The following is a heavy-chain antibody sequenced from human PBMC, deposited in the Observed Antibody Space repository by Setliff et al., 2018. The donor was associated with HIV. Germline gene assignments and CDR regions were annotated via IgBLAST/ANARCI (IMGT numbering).Heavy chain of an antibody. D-gene: IGHD3-3*01. CDR3: ARHFGISYRSPFDP. J-gene: IGHJ5*02. CDR2: ISPDDSDT. Sequence: GESLKISCKNSGYVFTNYWIGWVRQMPGKGLEWMGIISPDDSDTRYSPSLQGQVTISVDKSTSTAYLQWSSLKASDSAIYYCARHFGISYRSPFDPWGQGTLVTVS. V-gene: IGHV5-51*01. CDR1: GYVFTNYW.